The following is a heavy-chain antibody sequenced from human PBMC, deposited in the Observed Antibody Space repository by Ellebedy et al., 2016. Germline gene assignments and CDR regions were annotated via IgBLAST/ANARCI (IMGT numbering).Heavy chain of an antibody. CDR2: TYHSGST. J-gene: IGHJ5*02. D-gene: IGHD3-22*01. Sequence: SETLSLTCAVSGSSISSSNWWSWVRQPPGKGLEWIGETYHSGSTNYNPSLKSRVTISVDTSKNQFSLKLSSVTAADTAVYYCARAGYYYDSSRWWFDPWGQGTLVTVSS. CDR1: GSSISSSNW. V-gene: IGHV4-4*02. CDR3: ARAGYYYDSSRWWFDP.